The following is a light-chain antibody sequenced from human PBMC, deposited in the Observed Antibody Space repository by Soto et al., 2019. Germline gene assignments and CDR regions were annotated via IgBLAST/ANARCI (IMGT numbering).Light chain of an antibody. CDR3: QQSYSTPIT. V-gene: IGKV1-39*01. Sequence: LPVTRFPSSLSAPVGGRGTLPXRASQSISSYLNWYQQKPGKAPKLLIYAASSLQSGVPSRFSGSGSGTDFTLTISSLQPEDFATYYCQQSYSTPITFGQGTRLEI. CDR1: QSISSY. J-gene: IGKJ5*01. CDR2: AAS.